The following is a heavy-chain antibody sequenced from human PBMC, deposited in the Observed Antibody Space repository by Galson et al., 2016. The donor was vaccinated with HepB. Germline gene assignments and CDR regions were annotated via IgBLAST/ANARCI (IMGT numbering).Heavy chain of an antibody. CDR1: GFSLSTARMG. J-gene: IGHJ2*01. CDR2: IFSNDEK. CDR3: VRQQTSSWYFDL. Sequence: PALVKPTQTLTLTCTVSGFSLSTARMGVSWIRQPPGKALEWLAHIFSNDEKSYSTSLKSRLTISKDTSRSQVVLTMTNMDPMDTSTYYCVRQQTSSWYFDLWGRGTLVTVSS. V-gene: IGHV2-26*01. D-gene: IGHD1/OR15-1a*01.